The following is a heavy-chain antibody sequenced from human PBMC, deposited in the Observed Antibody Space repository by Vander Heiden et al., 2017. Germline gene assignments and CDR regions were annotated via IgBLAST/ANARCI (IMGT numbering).Heavy chain of an antibody. CDR3: VIAATLKVQH. V-gene: IGHV4-34*01. CDR2: INDSGST. D-gene: IGHD2-15*01. J-gene: IGHJ1*01. Sequence: QVQLHLSRAGLLKPSATLSLTCAVSGGSFSGSYWRWVRQPPGKGLEWIGEINDSGSTNYNASLKSRVTISVDTSKNQFSLKLSSVTAADTAVYYCVIAATLKVQHWGQGTQVTVS. CDR1: GGSFSGSY.